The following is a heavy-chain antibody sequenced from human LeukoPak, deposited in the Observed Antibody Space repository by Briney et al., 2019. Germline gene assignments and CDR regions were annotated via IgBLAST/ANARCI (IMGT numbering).Heavy chain of an antibody. D-gene: IGHD7-27*01. Sequence: ASVKLSCKASGYTFTGHYMHWVRQAPGHGLEWMGWIHAGTGDTNYAQKFQGRFTMTRDTSISTLYMELNRLTSDDTAVYFCARDENWGPDYWGQGTLVTVSS. V-gene: IGHV1-2*02. CDR1: GYTFTGHY. CDR2: IHAGTGDT. J-gene: IGHJ4*02. CDR3: ARDENWGPDY.